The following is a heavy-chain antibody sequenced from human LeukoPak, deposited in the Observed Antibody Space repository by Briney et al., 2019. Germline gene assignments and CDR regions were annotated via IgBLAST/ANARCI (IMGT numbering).Heavy chain of an antibody. V-gene: IGHV3-74*01. CDR3: ARGYRPNWGSTVGDY. J-gene: IGHJ4*02. Sequence: GGSLRLSCAASGFTFNSTWMHWVRQAPGKGLVWVSRISSDGSSTNYADSVKGRFTISRDNAKNTLYLQMNSLRAEDTAVYYCARGYRPNWGSTVGDYWGQGTLVTVSS. D-gene: IGHD7-27*01. CDR2: ISSDGSST. CDR1: GFTFNSTW.